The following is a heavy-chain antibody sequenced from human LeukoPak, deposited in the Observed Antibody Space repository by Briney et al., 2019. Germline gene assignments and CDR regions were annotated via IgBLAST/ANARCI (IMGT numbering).Heavy chain of an antibody. Sequence: GGSLRLSCAASGFTFSSYGMHWVRQAPGKGLEWVSYISSSSSTIYYADSVKGRFTISRDNAKNSLYLQMNSLRAEDTAVYYCARVTKVTTARTYYYGMDVWGQGTTVTVSS. V-gene: IGHV3-48*01. D-gene: IGHD4-17*01. CDR2: ISSSSSTI. CDR3: ARVTKVTTARTYYYGMDV. CDR1: GFTFSSYG. J-gene: IGHJ6*02.